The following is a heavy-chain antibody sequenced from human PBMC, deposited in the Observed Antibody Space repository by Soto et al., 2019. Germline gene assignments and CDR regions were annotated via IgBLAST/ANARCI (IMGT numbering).Heavy chain of an antibody. CDR3: ARNRVYAIRIAAAYYFDY. D-gene: IGHD2-8*01. CDR1: GGSISSSGHY. V-gene: IGHV4-39*07. CDR2: IYYSGST. Sequence: SETLSLTCTVSGGSISSSGHYWGWIRQPPGEGLQWIGSIYYSGSTNYNPSLKSRVTISVDTSKNQFSLKLSSVTAADTAVYYCARNRVYAIRIAAAYYFDYWGQGTLVTVSS. J-gene: IGHJ4*02.